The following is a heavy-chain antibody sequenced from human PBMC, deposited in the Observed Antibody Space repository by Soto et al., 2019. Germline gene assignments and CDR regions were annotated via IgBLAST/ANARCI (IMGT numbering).Heavy chain of an antibody. J-gene: IGHJ6*02. CDR3: ARGDVVVTAQYYYYYGMDV. CDR1: GGTFSSYA. V-gene: IGHV1-69*06. CDR2: IIPIFGTA. Sequence: QVQLVQSGAEVKKPGSSVKVSCKASGGTFSSYAISWVRQAPGQGLEWMGGIIPIFGTATYAQKFQGRVTITADKTTSTAYMELSSLRSEDTAVYYCARGDVVVTAQYYYYYGMDVWGQGTTVTVSS. D-gene: IGHD2-21*02.